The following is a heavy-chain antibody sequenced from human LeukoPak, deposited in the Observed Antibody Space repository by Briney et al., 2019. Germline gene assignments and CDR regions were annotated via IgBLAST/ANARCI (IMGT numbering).Heavy chain of an antibody. V-gene: IGHV3-7*01. CDR1: GFTFSSYW. CDR3: TRVADCSGGSCYSGVVYFDY. Sequence: GGSLRLSCAASGFTFSSYWMSWVRQAPGKGLEWVANIKQDGSEKYYVDSVKGRFTIFRDNAKNSLYLQMDSLRAEDTAVYYCTRVADCSGGSCYSGVVYFDYWGQGTLVTVSS. CDR2: IKQDGSEK. J-gene: IGHJ4*02. D-gene: IGHD2-15*01.